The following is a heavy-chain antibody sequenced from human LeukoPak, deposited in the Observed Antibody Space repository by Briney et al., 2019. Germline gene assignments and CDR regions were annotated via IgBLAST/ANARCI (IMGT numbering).Heavy chain of an antibody. CDR2: IYPDDSNI. CDR3: ARPPARGYSSSFEY. Sequence: GASLKISCKGSGYSFPTYWIAWLRQLPGKGLEWMGIIYPDDSNIRYSPSFQGQVTISADKSISTAYLQWSSLKASDTAMYYCARPPARGYSSSFEYWGEGTLVTVAS. J-gene: IGHJ4*02. V-gene: IGHV5-51*01. CDR1: GYSFPTYW. D-gene: IGHD2-2*03.